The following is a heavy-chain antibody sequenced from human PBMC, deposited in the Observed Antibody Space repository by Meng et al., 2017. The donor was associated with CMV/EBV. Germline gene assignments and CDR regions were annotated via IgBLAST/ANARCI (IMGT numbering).Heavy chain of an antibody. CDR1: GFSSDVFC. Sequence: GGSLRLSCAASGFSSDVFCFSWVRQRTGKGLEWVSRGNPNGTITMYVESVKGRFTNSRDNARNSMYLKMNSLRAEDTALYYCAREIVILVRGIIITDYYHYGMDGWGQGTTVTVSS. D-gene: IGHD3-10*01. CDR3: AREIVILVRGIIITDYYHYGMDG. V-gene: IGHV3-20*04. CDR2: GNPNGTIT. J-gene: IGHJ6*02.